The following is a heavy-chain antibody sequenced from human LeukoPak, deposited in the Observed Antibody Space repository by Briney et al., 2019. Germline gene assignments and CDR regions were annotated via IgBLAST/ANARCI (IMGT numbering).Heavy chain of an antibody. D-gene: IGHD4-11*01. V-gene: IGHV1-69*13. Sequence: SVKVSCKASGGTFSSYAISWVRQAPGQGLEWMGGIIPIFGTANYAQKFQGRVTITADESTSTAYMELSSLRSEDTAVYYCAILGSHSNYHYYYGMDVWGQGTTVTVSS. CDR2: IIPIFGTA. CDR1: GGTFSSYA. J-gene: IGHJ6*02. CDR3: AILGSHSNYHYYYGMDV.